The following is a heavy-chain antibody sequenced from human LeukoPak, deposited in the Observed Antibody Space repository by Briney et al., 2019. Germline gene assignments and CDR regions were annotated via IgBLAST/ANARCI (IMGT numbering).Heavy chain of an antibody. V-gene: IGHV3-30*02. Sequence: PGRSLRLSCAASGFTFSSYGMHWVRQAPGKGLEWVAFIRYDGSNKYYADSVKGRFTISRDNSKNTLYLQMNSLRAEDTAVYYCAHEADYGDYIFDYWGQGTLVTVSS. CDR3: AHEADYGDYIFDY. CDR1: GFTFSSYG. CDR2: IRYDGSNK. D-gene: IGHD4-17*01. J-gene: IGHJ4*02.